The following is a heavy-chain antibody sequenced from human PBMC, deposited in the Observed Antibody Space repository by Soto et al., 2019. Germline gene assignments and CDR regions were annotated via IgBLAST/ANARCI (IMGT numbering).Heavy chain of an antibody. V-gene: IGHV4-59*08. CDR1: GGSISSYY. J-gene: IGHJ4*02. Sequence: PSETLSLTCTVSGGSISSYYWSWIRQPPGKGLEWTGYIYYSGSTNYNPSLKSRVTISVDTSKNQFSLKLSSVTAADTAVYYCARLELSAVAGFDYWGQGTLVTVSS. CDR3: ARLELSAVAGFDY. CDR2: IYYSGST. D-gene: IGHD6-19*01.